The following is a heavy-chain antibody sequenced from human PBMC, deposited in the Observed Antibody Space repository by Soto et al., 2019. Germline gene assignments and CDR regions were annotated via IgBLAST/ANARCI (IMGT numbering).Heavy chain of an antibody. CDR1: GFTFSSYS. Sequence: GGSLRLSCAASGFTFSSYSMNWVRQAPGKGLEWVSSISSSSSYIYYADSVKGRFTISRDNAKNSLYLQMNSLRAEDTAVYYRARDRALAADGYYYYYYGMDVWGQGTTVTVSS. V-gene: IGHV3-21*01. D-gene: IGHD6-25*01. J-gene: IGHJ6*02. CDR3: ARDRALAADGYYYYYYGMDV. CDR2: ISSSSSYI.